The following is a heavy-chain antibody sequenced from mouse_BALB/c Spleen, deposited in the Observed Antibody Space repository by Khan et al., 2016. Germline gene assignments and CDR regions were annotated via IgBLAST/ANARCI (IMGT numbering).Heavy chain of an antibody. CDR2: INPGSSTI. V-gene: IGHV4-2*02. Sequence: EVKLLESGGGLVQPGGSLNLSCAASGFDFSRYWMSWARQAPGKGQEWIGEINPGSSTINYTPSLKDKFIISRDNAKNTLYLQMSKGRSEDTALYYCARLSTTGAFDCWGQGTALTVSS. CDR1: GFDFSRYW. D-gene: IGHD4-1*01. CDR3: ARLSTTGAFDC. J-gene: IGHJ2*01.